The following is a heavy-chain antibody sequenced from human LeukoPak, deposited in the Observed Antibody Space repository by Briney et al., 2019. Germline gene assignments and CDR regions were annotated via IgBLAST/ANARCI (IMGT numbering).Heavy chain of an antibody. Sequence: ASVKVSCKVSGYTLTELSMHWVRQAPGKGLEWMGGFDPEDGETIYAQKFQGRVTMTEDTPTDTAYMELSSLRSEDTAVYYCATVEDTMVRVAQNYWGQGTLVTVSS. CDR3: ATVEDTMVRVAQNY. J-gene: IGHJ4*02. CDR2: FDPEDGET. CDR1: GYTLTELS. D-gene: IGHD3-10*01. V-gene: IGHV1-24*01.